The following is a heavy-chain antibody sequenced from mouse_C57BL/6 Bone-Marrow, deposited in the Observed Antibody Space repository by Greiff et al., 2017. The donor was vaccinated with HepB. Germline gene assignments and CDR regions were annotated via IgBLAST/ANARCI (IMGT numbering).Heavy chain of an antibody. CDR3: AREGYYYGSSLGY. V-gene: IGHV1-81*01. CDR1: GYTFTSYG. J-gene: IGHJ2*01. CDR2: IYPRSGNT. Sequence: VKVVESGAELARPGASVKLSCKASGYTFTSYGISWVKQRTGQGLEWIGEIYPRSGNTYYNEKFKGKATLTADKSSSTAYMELRSLTSEDSAVYFCAREGYYYGSSLGYWGQGTTLTVSS. D-gene: IGHD1-1*01.